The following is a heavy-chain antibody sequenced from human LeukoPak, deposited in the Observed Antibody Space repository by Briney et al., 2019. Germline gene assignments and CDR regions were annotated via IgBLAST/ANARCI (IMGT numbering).Heavy chain of an antibody. CDR3: ARKGHPGAAAGTGYFQH. V-gene: IGHV1-18*01. J-gene: IGHJ1*01. CDR1: GYTFTSYG. CDR2: ISVYNGNT. Sequence: ASVKVSCKASGYTFTSYGVSWVRQAPGQGLEWMGWISVYNGNTDYAQNLQGRVTLTTDTSTSTAYMELRSLGSDDTAVYYCARKGHPGAAAGTGYFQHWGQGTLVTVSS. D-gene: IGHD6-13*01.